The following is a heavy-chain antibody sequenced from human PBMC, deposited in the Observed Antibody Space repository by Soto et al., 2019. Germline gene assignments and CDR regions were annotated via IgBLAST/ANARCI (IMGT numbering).Heavy chain of an antibody. J-gene: IGHJ5*02. V-gene: IGHV4-38-2*02. D-gene: IGHD6-13*01. CDR1: GYSISSGYY. CDR2: IYHSGST. Sequence: ASETLSLTCAVSGYSISSGYYWGWIRQPPGKGLEWIGSIYHSGSTYYNPSLKSRVTISVDTSKNQFSLKLSSVTAADTAVYYCARDLFSSWYDTPGWFDPWGQGTLVTVSS. CDR3: ARDLFSSWYDTPGWFDP.